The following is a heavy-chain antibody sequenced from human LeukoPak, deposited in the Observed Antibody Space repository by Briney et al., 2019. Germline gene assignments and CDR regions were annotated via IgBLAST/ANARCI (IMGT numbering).Heavy chain of an antibody. V-gene: IGHV4-34*01. D-gene: IGHD3-10*01. CDR1: GGSFSGYY. J-gene: IGHJ4*02. CDR3: ATRRNYYGSGSYYKGAFDY. CDR2: INHSGST. Sequence: SETLSLTCAVYGGSFSGYYWSWIRQPPGKGLEWIGEINHSGSTNYNPSLKSRVTISVDTSKNQFSLELSSVTAADTAVYYCATRRNYYGSGSYYKGAFDYWGQGTLVTVSS.